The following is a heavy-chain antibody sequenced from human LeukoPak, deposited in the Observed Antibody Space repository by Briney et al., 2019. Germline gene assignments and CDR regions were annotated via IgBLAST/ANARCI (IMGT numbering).Heavy chain of an antibody. CDR3: ASRGWDHDY. CDR2: ISYDEDNK. D-gene: IGHD1-26*01. Sequence: GGSPRLSCAASGLTFRSYALHWVRQAPGRGLEWVAVISYDEDNKNYGDSVKGRFTISRDNSKNTLYLQMNSLRAEDTAVYYCASRGWDHDYWGQGTLVTVSS. CDR1: GLTFRSYA. V-gene: IGHV3-30-3*01. J-gene: IGHJ4*02.